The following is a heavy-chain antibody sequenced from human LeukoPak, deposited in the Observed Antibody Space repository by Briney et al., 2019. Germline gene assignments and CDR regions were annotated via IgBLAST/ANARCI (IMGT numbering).Heavy chain of an antibody. V-gene: IGHV4-38-2*02. D-gene: IGHD3-16*02. CDR2: IYHSGST. Sequence: SETLSLTCTVSGYSISSGYYWGWIRQPPGKGLEWIGSIYHSGSTYYNPSLKRRVTISVDTSKNQFSLKLSSVTAADTAVYYCARDGYDYVWGSYRYLRWFDPWGQGTLVTVSS. CDR1: GYSISSGYY. J-gene: IGHJ5*02. CDR3: ARDGYDYVWGSYRYLRWFDP.